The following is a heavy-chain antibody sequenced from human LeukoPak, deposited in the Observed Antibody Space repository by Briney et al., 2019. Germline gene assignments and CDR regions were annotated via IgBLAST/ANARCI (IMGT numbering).Heavy chain of an antibody. D-gene: IGHD5-24*01. CDR3: AKAPRWQQLAWEGMFAI. CDR2: ILYDGSNK. V-gene: IGHV3-30*02. CDR1: GFTFSSYGMHYG. J-gene: IGHJ3*02. Sequence: QPGGSLRLSCAASGFTFSSYGMHYGMHWVRQAPGKGLGWVAFILYDGSNKYYADSVKGRFTISRDNSKNTLYLQINSLRDDDTAVYYCAKAPRWQQLAWEGMFAIWGHGTMVIVSS.